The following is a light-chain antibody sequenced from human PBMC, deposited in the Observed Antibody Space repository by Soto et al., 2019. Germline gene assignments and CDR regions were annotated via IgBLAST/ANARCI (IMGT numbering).Light chain of an antibody. V-gene: IGLV2-8*01. Sequence: QSALTQPPSASGSPGQSVTLSCTGTSSDVGGYNYVSWYQQHPGKAPKLMIYEVSKRPSGVPDRFSGSKSGNTASLTVSGLQAEDEADYYCSSYANSKGVFGTGTKVTVL. CDR2: EVS. J-gene: IGLJ1*01. CDR3: SSYANSKGV. CDR1: SSDVGGYNY.